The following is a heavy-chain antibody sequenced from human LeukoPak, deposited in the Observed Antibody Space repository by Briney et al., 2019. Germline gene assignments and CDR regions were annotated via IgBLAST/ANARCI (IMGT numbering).Heavy chain of an antibody. Sequence: GGSLRLSCAASGFTFSSYAIHWVRQAPGKGLEWVAVISYDGSNKYYADSVKGRFTISRDNSKNTLYLQMNSLRAEDTAVYYCAKDLTYYYGSSGYYWGQGTLVTVSS. CDR1: GFTFSSYA. J-gene: IGHJ4*02. CDR2: ISYDGSNK. CDR3: AKDLTYYYGSSGYY. V-gene: IGHV3-30*04. D-gene: IGHD3-22*01.